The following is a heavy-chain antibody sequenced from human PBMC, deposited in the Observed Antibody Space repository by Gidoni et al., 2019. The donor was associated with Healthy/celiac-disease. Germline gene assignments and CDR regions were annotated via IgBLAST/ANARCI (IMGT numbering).Heavy chain of an antibody. CDR2: INHSGST. D-gene: IGHD5-18*01. J-gene: IGHJ3*02. Sequence: QVQLQQWGAGLLKPSETLSLTCAVYGGSFSGSYWSWIRQPPGKGLEWIGEINHSGSTNYNPSLKSRVTIAVDTSKNQFSLKLSSVTAADTAVYYCARPLRGYSYGPPSAFDIWGQGTMVTVSS. CDR3: ARPLRGYSYGPPSAFDI. CDR1: GGSFSGSY. V-gene: IGHV4-34*01.